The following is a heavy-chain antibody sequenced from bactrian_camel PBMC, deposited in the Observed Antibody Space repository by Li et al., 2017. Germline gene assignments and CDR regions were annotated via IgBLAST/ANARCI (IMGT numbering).Heavy chain of an antibody. CDR2: IDSDGSP. CDR1: GYTYSSYC. D-gene: IGHD7*01. V-gene: IGHV3S55*01. J-gene: IGHJ4*01. Sequence: HVQLVESGGGSVQAGGSLRLSCAASGYTYSSYCMGWFRQYPGREREGVATIDSDGSPRYADPVKGRFTISKDNANNTLYLQMNSLKPEDTAMYYCAALTRGGGTAYPLDKNEYRAWGQGTQVNVGQGTQVTVS.